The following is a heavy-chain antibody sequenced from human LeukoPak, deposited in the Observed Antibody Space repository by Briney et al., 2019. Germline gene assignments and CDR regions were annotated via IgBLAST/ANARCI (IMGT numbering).Heavy chain of an antibody. CDR1: GGTFSSYA. CDR3: ARDSPSDGYNYVGYYYMDV. CDR2: IVPIFGTA. J-gene: IGHJ6*03. D-gene: IGHD5-24*01. V-gene: IGHV1-69*05. Sequence: SVKVSCKASGGTFSSYAISWVRQAPGQGLEWMGGIVPIFGTANYAQKFQGRVTITTDESTSTAYMELSSLRSEDTAVYYCARDSPSDGYNYVGYYYMDVWGKRTTVTVSS.